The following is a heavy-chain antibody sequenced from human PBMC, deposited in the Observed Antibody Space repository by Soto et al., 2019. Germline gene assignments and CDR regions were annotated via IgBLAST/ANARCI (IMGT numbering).Heavy chain of an antibody. V-gene: IGHV3-33*01. D-gene: IGHD6-19*01. CDR1: GFTFSSYG. CDR2: IWYDGSNK. CDR3: GRVSSSGWYDY. Sequence: QVQLVESGGGVVQPGRSLRLSCAASGFTFSSYGMHWVRQAPGKGLEWVAVIWYDGSNKYYADSVKGRFTISRDNSKNTLYLQMNSLRAEETAVYYCGRVSSSGWYDYWFQGTLVTASS. J-gene: IGHJ4*02.